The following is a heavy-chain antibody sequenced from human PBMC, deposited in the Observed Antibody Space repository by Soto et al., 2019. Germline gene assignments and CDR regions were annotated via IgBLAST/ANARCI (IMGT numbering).Heavy chain of an antibody. CDR3: GRGGVNMVATITGVAFYI. V-gene: IGHV4-34*01. CDR2: INHSGST. J-gene: IGHJ3*02. D-gene: IGHD5-12*01. Sequence: SETLSLTCAVYGGSFSGYYWSWIRQPPGKGLEWIGEINHSGSTNYNPSLKSRVTISVDTSKNQFSLKLSSVTAPDTAVYYCGRGGVNMVATITGVAFYIWGQGTMVTVSS. CDR1: GGSFSGYY.